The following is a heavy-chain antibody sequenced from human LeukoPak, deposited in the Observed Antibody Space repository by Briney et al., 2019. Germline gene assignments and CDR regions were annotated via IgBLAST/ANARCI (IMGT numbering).Heavy chain of an antibody. Sequence: GASVKVSCKASGGTFSSYAISWVRQAPGQGLEWMGWISAYNGNTNYAQKLQGRVTMTTDTSTSTAYMELRSLRSDDTAVYYCARGPYYDILTGYQDPWGQRTLVTVSS. CDR1: GGTFSSYA. J-gene: IGHJ5*02. D-gene: IGHD3-9*01. CDR2: ISAYNGNT. CDR3: ARGPYYDILTGYQDP. V-gene: IGHV1-18*01.